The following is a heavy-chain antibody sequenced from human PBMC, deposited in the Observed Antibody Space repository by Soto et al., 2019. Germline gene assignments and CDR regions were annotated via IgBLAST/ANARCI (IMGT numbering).Heavy chain of an antibody. CDR3: ATGRGVRGVISAAYYYGMDV. CDR1: CYTFTNYG. J-gene: IGHJ6*02. D-gene: IGHD3-10*01. Sequence: SVEVSFKASCYTFTNYGLSWVRQAPVQGLEWMGFISVSNGNTNYARKFYGRLTVTTDTSISTAYMELSSLRSEDTAVYYCATGRGVRGVISAAYYYGMDVWGQGTKVTVYS. CDR2: ISVSNGNT. V-gene: IGHV1-18*01.